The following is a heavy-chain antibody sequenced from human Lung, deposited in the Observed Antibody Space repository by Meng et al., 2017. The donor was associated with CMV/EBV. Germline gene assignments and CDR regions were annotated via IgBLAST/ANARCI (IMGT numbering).Heavy chain of an antibody. CDR2: IIPIFSIA. V-gene: IGHV1-69*05. D-gene: IGHD2-2*02. CDR3: ARDRTGDCSSTSCYNYYYYYGRDV. CDR1: GGTFSSYA. Sequence: SXXVSXKASGGTFSSYAFSWVRQAPGQGLEWMGGIIPIFSIANYAQKFQGRVTITTDESTSTAYMELSSLRSEDTAVYYCARDRTGDCSSTSCYNYYYYYGRDVGXKGTXVTVSS. J-gene: IGHJ6*04.